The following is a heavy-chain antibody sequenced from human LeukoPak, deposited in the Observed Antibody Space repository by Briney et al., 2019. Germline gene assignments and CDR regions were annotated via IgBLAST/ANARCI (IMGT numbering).Heavy chain of an antibody. J-gene: IGHJ6*02. D-gene: IGHD6-13*01. CDR3: ARASKIAAAGYYYYYGMDV. CDR2: INHSGST. V-gene: IGHV4-34*01. Sequence: SETLSLTCAVYGGSFSGYYWSWIRQPPGKGLEWIGEINHSGSTNYNPSLKSRVTISVDRSKNQFSLKLSSVTAADTAVYYCARASKIAAAGYYYYYGMDVWGQGTTVTVSS. CDR1: GGSFSGYY.